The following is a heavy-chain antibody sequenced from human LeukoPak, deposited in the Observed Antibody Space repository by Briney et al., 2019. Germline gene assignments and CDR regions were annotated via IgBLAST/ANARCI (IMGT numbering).Heavy chain of an antibody. CDR2: INNDGSST. CDR3: AREWELVVPFDY. J-gene: IGHJ4*02. D-gene: IGHD1-26*01. V-gene: IGHV3-74*01. CDR1: EFTFSSYW. Sequence: GGSLRLSCAASEFTFSSYWMHWVRQAPGKGLVWVSRINNDGSSTRYADSVKGRFTISRDNSKNTLYLQMNSLRAEDTAVYYCAREWELVVPFDYWGQGTLVTVSS.